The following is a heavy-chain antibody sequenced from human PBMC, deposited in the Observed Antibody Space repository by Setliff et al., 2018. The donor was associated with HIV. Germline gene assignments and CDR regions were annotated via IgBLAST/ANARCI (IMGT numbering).Heavy chain of an antibody. Sequence: PSETLSLTCAVYGGSFSGYYWSWIRQPPGKGLEWIGSIYYSGSSGSTYYNPSLKSRLTISLDTSKNQFSLKLTSVTAADTAVYYCARDNPHFGVASSYYYGMDVWGQGTTVTVSS. D-gene: IGHD3-3*01. CDR2: IYYSGSSGST. V-gene: IGHV4-34*09. J-gene: IGHJ6*02. CDR3: ARDNPHFGVASSYYYGMDV. CDR1: GGSFSGYY.